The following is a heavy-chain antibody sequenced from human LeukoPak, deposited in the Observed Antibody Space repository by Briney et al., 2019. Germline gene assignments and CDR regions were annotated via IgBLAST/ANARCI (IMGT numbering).Heavy chain of an antibody. CDR1: GGTFSSYA. Sequence: SVKVSCTASGGTFSSYAISWVRQAPGQGLEWMGGIIPIFGTANYAQKFQGRVAITADKSTSTAYMELSSLRSEDTAVYYCARFSNPDILTGYYVYWGQGTLVTVSS. J-gene: IGHJ4*02. V-gene: IGHV1-69*06. CDR3: ARFSNPDILTGYYVY. CDR2: IIPIFGTA. D-gene: IGHD3-9*01.